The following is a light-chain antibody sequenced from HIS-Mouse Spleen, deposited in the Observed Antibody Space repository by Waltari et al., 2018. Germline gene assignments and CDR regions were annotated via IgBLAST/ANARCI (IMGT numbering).Light chain of an antibody. J-gene: IGLJ2*01. V-gene: IGLV3-25*03. CDR3: QSADSSGNYVV. CDR2: NDG. Sequence: SYELTQPPSVSVSPGQTARITCSGDALPKQYAYWYQQKPGQAPVVVIYNDGERPSGIPGRFSGSSSGTTVTLTISGVQAEDEADYYCQSADSSGNYVVFGGGTKLTVL. CDR1: ALPKQY.